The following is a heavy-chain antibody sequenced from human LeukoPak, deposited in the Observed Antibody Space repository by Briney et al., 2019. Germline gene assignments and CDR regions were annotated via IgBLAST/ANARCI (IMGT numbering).Heavy chain of an antibody. J-gene: IGHJ4*02. CDR1: GFTFSSYA. D-gene: IGHD1-26*01. Sequence: PGGSLRLSCAASGFTFSSYAMSWVRQAPGKGLEWVSAISGSGGSTYYADSVKGRFTISRDNSKNTLYLQMNSLRAEDTAVYYCANLLGSGSLNYFDYWGQGTLVTVAS. CDR2: ISGSGGST. V-gene: IGHV3-23*01. CDR3: ANLLGSGSLNYFDY.